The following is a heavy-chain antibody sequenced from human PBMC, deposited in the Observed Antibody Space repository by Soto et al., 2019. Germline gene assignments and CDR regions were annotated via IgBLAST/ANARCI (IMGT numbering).Heavy chain of an antibody. CDR3: AKNGDFDYDAFDV. D-gene: IGHD3-16*01. CDR2: ITGNSARI. CDR1: DSTIRRYA. V-gene: IGHV3-23*01. J-gene: IGHJ3*01. Sequence: GGSLRLSCAASDSTIRRYAMSWVRQAPGKGLEWISGITGNSARIYYADSVRGRFTISRDNSKNTLYLQMDTLRAEDTAIYYCAKNGDFDYDAFDVWGQGTVVTVSS.